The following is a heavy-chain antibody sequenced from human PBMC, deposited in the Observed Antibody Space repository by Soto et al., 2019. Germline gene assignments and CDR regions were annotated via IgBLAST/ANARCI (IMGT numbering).Heavy chain of an antibody. V-gene: IGHV3-11*06. CDR1: GFTFSDYY. CDR3: ARAPDGDNGAYFSDY. D-gene: IGHD1-1*01. J-gene: IGHJ4*02. CDR2: ISSTSRYT. Sequence: QVQLVESGGGLVKPGGSLRLSCVASGFTFSDYYMNWIRQAPEKGLEWVSYISSTSRYTNYADSVKGRFTISRDSTRNSLYLQMDSLRAEDTAVYYCARAPDGDNGAYFSDYWGQGTLVTVSS.